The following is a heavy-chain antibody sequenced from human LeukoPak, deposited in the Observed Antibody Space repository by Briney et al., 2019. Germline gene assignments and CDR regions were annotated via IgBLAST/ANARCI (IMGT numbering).Heavy chain of an antibody. J-gene: IGHJ5*02. Sequence: SETLSLTCAVYGGSFSGYYWSWIRQPPGKGLEWIGEINHSGSTNYNPSLKSRVTISVDTPKNQFSLKLSSVTAADTAVYYCARESPRNYYDSSGYYRVRYWFDPWGQGTLVTVSS. CDR1: GGSFSGYY. CDR2: INHSGST. CDR3: ARESPRNYYDSSGYYRVRYWFDP. V-gene: IGHV4-34*01. D-gene: IGHD3-22*01.